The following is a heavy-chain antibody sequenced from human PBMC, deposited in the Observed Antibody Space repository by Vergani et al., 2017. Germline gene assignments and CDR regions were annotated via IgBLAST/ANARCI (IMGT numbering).Heavy chain of an antibody. CDR1: GGSFTSYH. Sequence: QVQLQQWGGGLLKPSETLSLTCVVNGGSFTSYHWTWIRQSPGEGLEWVGDIVHTGRPDYNPSLKSRLTMSGDKSRNQFSLTLNSVTATDTSIYFCARVNTETNGHLYYYYYMDVWGQGTAVTVS. CDR3: ARVNTETNGHLYYYYYMDV. J-gene: IGHJ6*03. CDR2: IVHTGRP. D-gene: IGHD4-11*01. V-gene: IGHV4-34*12.